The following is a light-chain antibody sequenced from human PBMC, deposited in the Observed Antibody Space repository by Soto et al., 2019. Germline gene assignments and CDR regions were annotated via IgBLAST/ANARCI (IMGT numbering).Light chain of an antibody. V-gene: IGKV1-5*01. J-gene: IGKJ5*01. CDR3: QQYNSYPIT. CDR2: DAS. CDR1: QSISSW. Sequence: IRMTQSPSTLSASVGDRVTITCRASQSISSWLAWYQQKPGKAPKLLIYDASNLESGVPSRFSGSGSGTEFTLTISSLQPDDFATYYCQQYNSYPITFGQGTRLEVK.